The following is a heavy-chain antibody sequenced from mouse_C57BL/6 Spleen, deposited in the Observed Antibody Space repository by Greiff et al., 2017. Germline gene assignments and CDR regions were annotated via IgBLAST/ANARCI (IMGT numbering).Heavy chain of an antibody. D-gene: IGHD3-2*02. J-gene: IGHJ3*01. CDR2: IDPETGGT. V-gene: IGHV1-15*01. Sequence: QVQLQQSGAELVRPGASVTLSCKASGYTFTDYEMHWVKQTPVHGLEWIGAIDPETGGTAYNQKFKGKAILTADKSSSTAYMELRSLTSEDSAVYYCTRAGDSSGYLAWFAYWGQGTLVTVSA. CDR1: GYTFTDYE. CDR3: TRAGDSSGYLAWFAY.